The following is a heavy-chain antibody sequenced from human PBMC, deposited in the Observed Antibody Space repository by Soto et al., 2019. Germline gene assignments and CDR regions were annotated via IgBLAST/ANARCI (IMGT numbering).Heavy chain of an antibody. J-gene: IGHJ3*02. CDR2: IYNSGNT. CDR1: GGSISNYY. Sequence: QVQLQESGPGLVTPSETLSLTCTVSGGSISNYYWSWIRQPPGKGLEWIGYIYNSGNTNDNPSLKSRVYYSGSTNYNPSLKSRLTISVDTSKNQFSLKLSSVTAADTAVYYCATPGIRSGWYDAFDIWGQGTMVTVSS. D-gene: IGHD6-19*01. V-gene: IGHV4-59*01. CDR3: ATPGIRSGWYDAFDI.